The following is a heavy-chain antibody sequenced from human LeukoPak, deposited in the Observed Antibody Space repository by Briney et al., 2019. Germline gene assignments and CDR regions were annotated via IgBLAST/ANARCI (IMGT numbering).Heavy chain of an antibody. J-gene: IGHJ6*03. CDR1: GGSFSGYY. D-gene: IGHD5-12*01. V-gene: IGHV4-34*01. CDR2: INHSGST. Sequence: SETLSLTCAVYGGSFSGYYWSWIRQPPGKGLEWIGEINHSGSTNYNPSLKSRVTISVDTSKNQFSLKLSSVTAADTAVYYCARGRAGSGRYYYYYYYMDVWGKGTTVTVSS. CDR3: ARGRAGSGRYYYYYYYMDV.